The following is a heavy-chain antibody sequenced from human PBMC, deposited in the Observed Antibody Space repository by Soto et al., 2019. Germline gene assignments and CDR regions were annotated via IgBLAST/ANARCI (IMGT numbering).Heavy chain of an antibody. CDR2: ISGYNGNT. CDR1: GYTFSNYG. CDR3: SRFIMVGGWFDPNYYHGMDV. V-gene: IGHV1-18*01. D-gene: IGHD6-19*01. J-gene: IGHJ6*02. Sequence: QVQLVQSGAEVKKPGASVTVSCKTSGYTFSNYGINWVRQAPGQGLEWMGWISGYNGNTNYAQTVQGRVTMTTDTSPGTVSMELRSLKSDDTAIYYCSRFIMVGGWFDPNYYHGMDVWGQGTTVTVSS.